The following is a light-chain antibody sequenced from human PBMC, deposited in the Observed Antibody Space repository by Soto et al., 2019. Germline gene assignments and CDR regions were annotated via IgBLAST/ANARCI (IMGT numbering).Light chain of an antibody. CDR2: AAS. Sequence: IQLTQSPSSLSASVGDRVTVTCRASKGISSYLAWYQQQPGKAPNLLIYAASILHRVVSSRFSGSGSGTDFTLTISSLKPEDCATYYCQQLHSYPPSFGQGTKLDIK. J-gene: IGKJ2*01. CDR1: KGISSY. CDR3: QQLHSYPPS. V-gene: IGKV1-9*01.